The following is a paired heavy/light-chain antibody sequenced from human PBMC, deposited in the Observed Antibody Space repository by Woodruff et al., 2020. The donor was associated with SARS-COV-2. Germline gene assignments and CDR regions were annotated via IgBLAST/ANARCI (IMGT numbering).Heavy chain of an antibody. CDR2: INTRNSAT. J-gene: IGHJ3*01. V-gene: IGHV1-2*06. CDR3: AASIAVPDPSRALDF. CDR1: GYTFTNYQ. D-gene: IGHD5-12*01. Sequence: QVQLVQSGAEMKSLGASVTVSCKASGYTFTNYQMHWVRQAPGQGLEWMGRINTRNSATNYAQKFQGRVTMTRDTSINTVYVELNSLKSDDTAVYYCAASIAVPDPSRALDFWGQGTMVTVSS.
Light chain of an antibody. V-gene: IGKV3-15*01. CDR1: QSVSSN. J-gene: IGKJ1*01. CDR3: QQYHNSPPWT. CDR2: DAS. Sequence: EIVMTQSPATLSVSPGERATLSCRASQSVSSNLAWYQQKPGQVPRLIIFDASSRPTDIPARFSGSGSGTEFTLTISSLQSEDFAVYYCQQYHNSPPWTFGPGTKVEIK.